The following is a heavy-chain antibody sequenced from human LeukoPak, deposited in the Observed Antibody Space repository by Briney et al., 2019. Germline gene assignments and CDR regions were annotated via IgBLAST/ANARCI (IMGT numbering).Heavy chain of an antibody. Sequence: RGGSLTLSCAASGFTFSSYEMNWVRQAPGKGLEWVSHISSSGNTIYYADSVKGRFTISRDNAKNSLYLQMNSLRAEDTAVYYCARSGIAAAGSDYWGQGTLVSVSS. V-gene: IGHV3-48*03. J-gene: IGHJ4*02. D-gene: IGHD6-13*01. CDR1: GFTFSSYE. CDR2: ISSSGNTI. CDR3: ARSGIAAAGSDY.